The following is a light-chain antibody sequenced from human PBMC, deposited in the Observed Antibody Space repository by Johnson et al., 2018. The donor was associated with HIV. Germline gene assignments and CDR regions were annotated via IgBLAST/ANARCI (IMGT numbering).Light chain of an antibody. Sequence: QSILTQPPSVSAAPGKKVTISCSGNSSNIENNYVSWYQQLPGTAPKLLIYDNNKRPSRIPDRFSGSKSGTSATLGITGLQTGDEADYYCGTWDTSLSARYVFGTGTKVTVL. CDR3: GTWDTSLSARYV. CDR2: DNN. V-gene: IGLV1-51*01. CDR1: SSNIENNY. J-gene: IGLJ1*01.